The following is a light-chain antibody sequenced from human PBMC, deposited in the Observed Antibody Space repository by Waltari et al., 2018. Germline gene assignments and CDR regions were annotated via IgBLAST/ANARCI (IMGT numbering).Light chain of an antibody. CDR1: QSVNTY. CDR3: QQYSSSPLT. CDR2: GAS. Sequence: EIVLTQSPGTLSLSPGERDTLSCRASQSVNTYLAWFQQKPGQAPRLLIHGASSRATGIPDRISGSGSGTDFTLTISGLEPQDFAVYYCQQYSSSPLTFGPGTKVDIK. J-gene: IGKJ3*01. V-gene: IGKV3-20*01.